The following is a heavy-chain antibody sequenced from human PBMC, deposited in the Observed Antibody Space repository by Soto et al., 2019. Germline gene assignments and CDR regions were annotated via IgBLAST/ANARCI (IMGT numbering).Heavy chain of an antibody. CDR1: GGSISSGGYY. CDR2: MYYSGST. J-gene: IGHJ4*02. D-gene: IGHD1-26*01. Sequence: QVQLQESGPGLVKPSQALSLTCTVSGGSISSGGYYWSWVRQHPGKGLEWIAYMYYSGSTYYNPSLKSRVSVSVDTSKNQFSLKLSSVTPPATAVYYCARFSGSYLRDWGQGTLVAVSS. CDR3: ARFSGSYLRD. V-gene: IGHV4-31*03.